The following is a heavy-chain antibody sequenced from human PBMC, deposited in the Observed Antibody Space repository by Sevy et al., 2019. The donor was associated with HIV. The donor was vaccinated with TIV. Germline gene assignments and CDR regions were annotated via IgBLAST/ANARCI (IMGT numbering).Heavy chain of an antibody. Sequence: GGSLRLSCAASGFIFSKFGMHWVRQAPGKGLEWVTFIRYDGSTKYYVESVKGRFTISRDNSKNTLYLEMNSLRPEDTAVYYCAKGLGMVQGALLSDDVWGQGTMVTVSS. CDR2: IRYDGSTK. J-gene: IGHJ3*01. CDR1: GFIFSKFG. V-gene: IGHV3-30*02. CDR3: AKGLGMVQGALLSDDV. D-gene: IGHD3-10*01.